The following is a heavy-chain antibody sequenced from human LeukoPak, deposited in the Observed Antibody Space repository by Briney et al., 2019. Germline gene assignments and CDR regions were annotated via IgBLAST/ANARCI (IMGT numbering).Heavy chain of an antibody. J-gene: IGHJ4*02. CDR3: ARAPPGYCSGGSCYSL. Sequence: GGSLRLSCAASGFTFSSYWMSWVRQAPGKGLEWVANMKQDGSEKYYVDSVKGRFTISRDNAKNSLYLQVNSLRAEDTAVYYCARAPPGYCSGGSCYSLWGQGTLVTVS. D-gene: IGHD2-15*01. V-gene: IGHV3-7*01. CDR2: MKQDGSEK. CDR1: GFTFSSYW.